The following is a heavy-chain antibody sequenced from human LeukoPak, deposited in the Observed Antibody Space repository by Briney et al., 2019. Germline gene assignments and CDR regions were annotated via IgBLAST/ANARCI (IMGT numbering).Heavy chain of an antibody. V-gene: IGHV3-48*03. CDR3: ARGDPHADL. D-gene: IGHD5-24*01. Sequence: PGGSLRLSCAASGFDLNTYEMNWVRQAPGKGLEWIARITISAHTKKYADSEKGRVSISRDNDRPPLYLQMHSLRVEDTGVYYCARGDPHADLWGQGTLVRVSS. J-gene: IGHJ5*02. CDR2: ITISAHTK. CDR1: GFDLNTYE.